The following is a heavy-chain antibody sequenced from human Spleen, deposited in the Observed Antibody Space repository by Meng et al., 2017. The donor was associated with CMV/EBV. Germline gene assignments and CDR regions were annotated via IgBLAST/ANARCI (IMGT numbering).Heavy chain of an antibody. CDR1: GYVFSGYY. D-gene: IGHD4-23*01. Sequence: ASVKVSCKAPGYVFSGYYVHWVRQAPGQGLEWMGWISAYNGNTNYAQKLQGRVTMTTDTSTSTAYMELRSLRSDDTAVYYCARDGSKDYGGNSGHYYGMDVWGQGTTVTVSS. CDR2: ISAYNGNT. J-gene: IGHJ6*02. V-gene: IGHV1-18*01. CDR3: ARDGSKDYGGNSGHYYGMDV.